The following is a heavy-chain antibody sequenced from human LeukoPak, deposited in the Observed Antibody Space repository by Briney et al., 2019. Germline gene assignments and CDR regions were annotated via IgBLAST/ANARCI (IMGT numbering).Heavy chain of an antibody. D-gene: IGHD6-6*01. CDR1: GYTFTGYY. V-gene: IGHV1-2*02. CDR3: ARVAYSSSAVHWFDP. Sequence: GASVKVSCKASGYTFTGYYIHWVRQAPGQGLDWMGWINPNSGGTNYAQKFQGRVTMTRDTSISTAYMELSRLRSDDTAVYYCARVAYSSSAVHWFDPWGQGTLVTVFS. CDR2: INPNSGGT. J-gene: IGHJ5*02.